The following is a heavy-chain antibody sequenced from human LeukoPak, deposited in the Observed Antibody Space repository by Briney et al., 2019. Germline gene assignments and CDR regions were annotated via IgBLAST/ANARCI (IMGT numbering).Heavy chain of an antibody. CDR3: ARGLALSGRYSHFDY. V-gene: IGHV3-30*04. D-gene: IGHD1-26*01. CDR2: ISYDGSNK. Sequence: PGRSLRLSCAASGFTFSSYAMHWVRQAPGKGLEWVAVISYDGSNKYYADSLKGRFTISRDNSKNTLYLQMNSLRAADTAVYYCARGLALSGRYSHFDYWGQGTLVTVPS. J-gene: IGHJ4*02. CDR1: GFTFSSYA.